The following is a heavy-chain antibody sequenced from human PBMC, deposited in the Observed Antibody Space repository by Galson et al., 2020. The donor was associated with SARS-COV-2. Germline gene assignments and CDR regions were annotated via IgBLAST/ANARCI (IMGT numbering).Heavy chain of an antibody. J-gene: IGHJ3*02. CDR1: GASIASGAYY. CDR2: IYNTGTA. Sequence: ASETLSLTCTVSGASIASGAYYWGWIRQHPGRGLEWIGYIYNTGTAYYNPSLKSRVSISLDTSKNVLSLTLTSVTAADTAMYYCARESIRDDTSGFPLQAFDIWGQGTMVTVS. V-gene: IGHV4-31*03. CDR3: ARESIRDDTSGFPLQAFDI. D-gene: IGHD3-22*01.